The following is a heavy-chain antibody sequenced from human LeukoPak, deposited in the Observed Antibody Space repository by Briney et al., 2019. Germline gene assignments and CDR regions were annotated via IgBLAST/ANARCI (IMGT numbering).Heavy chain of an antibody. CDR1: GYTFTGYY. CDR2: INPNSGGT. D-gene: IGHD6-13*01. Sequence: ASVKVSCKASGYTFTGYYMHWVRQAPGQGLEWMGWINPNSGGTNYAQKFQGRVTMTRDTSISTAYMELSRLRSDDAAVYYCARVVKSPGYSSSWYSYWGQGTLVTVSS. J-gene: IGHJ4*02. V-gene: IGHV1-2*02. CDR3: ARVVKSPGYSSSWYSY.